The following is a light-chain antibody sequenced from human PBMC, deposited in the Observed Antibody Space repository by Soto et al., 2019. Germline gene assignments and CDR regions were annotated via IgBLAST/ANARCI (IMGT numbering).Light chain of an antibody. CDR3: QQRSNWRYT. CDR1: QRVSSY. V-gene: IGKV3-11*01. J-gene: IGKJ2*01. Sequence: EIVLTQSPATLSLSPGERATLSCRARQRVSSYLAWYQQKPGQAPRLLIYDASKRATGIPARFSGSGSGTDFTLTISSLEPEDFAVYYCQQRSNWRYTFGQGTKLEIK. CDR2: DAS.